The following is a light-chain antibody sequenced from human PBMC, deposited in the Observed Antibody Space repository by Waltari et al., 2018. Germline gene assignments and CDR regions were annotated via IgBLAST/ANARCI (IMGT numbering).Light chain of an antibody. V-gene: IGLV8-61*01. Sequence: QTVVNQEPSLSVSPGGTVTLTCALSSGSVSSTSFVSWYQQSPGQTPRTLVYKANIRSSGVPDRFSGSIFGNKAALIITGAQADDESDYFCLVYMGSGIWVFGGGTKLTVL. CDR1: SGSVSSTSF. CDR2: KAN. CDR3: LVYMGSGIWV. J-gene: IGLJ3*02.